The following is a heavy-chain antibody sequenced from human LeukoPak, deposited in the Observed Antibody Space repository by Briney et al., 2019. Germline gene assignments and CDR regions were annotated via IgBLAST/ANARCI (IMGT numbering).Heavy chain of an antibody. CDR3: ARVLGYYYDSSALGY. V-gene: IGHV1-3*01. D-gene: IGHD3-22*01. Sequence: ASVKVSCKASGGTFSSYAISWVRQAPGQRLEWMGWINAGNGNTKYSQKFQGRVTITRDTSASTAYMELSSLRSEDTAVYYCARVLGYYYDSSALGYWGQGTLVTVSS. CDR2: INAGNGNT. J-gene: IGHJ4*02. CDR1: GGTFSSYA.